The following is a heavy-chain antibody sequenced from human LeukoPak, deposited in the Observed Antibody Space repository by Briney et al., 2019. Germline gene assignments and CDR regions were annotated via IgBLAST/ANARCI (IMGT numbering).Heavy chain of an antibody. CDR1: GFTFRSYW. CDR2: INQDGSEK. J-gene: IGHJ4*02. Sequence: GGSLRLSCAASGFTFRSYWMTWVRQAPGKGLEWVANINQDGSEKYYVDSLKGRFTISRDNAKNSLYLQMNSLRAEDTAVYYCARNGGSYGFYFDYWGQGTLVTVSS. V-gene: IGHV3-7*01. CDR3: ARNGGSYGFYFDY. D-gene: IGHD1-26*01.